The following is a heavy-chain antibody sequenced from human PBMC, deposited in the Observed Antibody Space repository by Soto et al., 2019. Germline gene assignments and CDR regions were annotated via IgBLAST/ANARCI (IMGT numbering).Heavy chain of an antibody. Sequence: SETLSLTCTVSGGSISSYYWSWIRQPPGKGLEWIGYIYYSGSTNYNPSLKSRVTISVDRSKNQFSLKLSSVTAADTAVYYCARVGGFGATTIDYWGQGTLVTVSS. J-gene: IGHJ4*02. CDR1: GGSISSYY. D-gene: IGHD3-10*01. CDR2: IYYSGST. V-gene: IGHV4-59*12. CDR3: ARVGGFGATTIDY.